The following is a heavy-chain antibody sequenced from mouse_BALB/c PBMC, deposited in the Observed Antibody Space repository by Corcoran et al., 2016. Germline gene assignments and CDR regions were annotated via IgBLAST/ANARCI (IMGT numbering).Heavy chain of an antibody. J-gene: IGHJ4*01. V-gene: IGHV9-3-1*01. CDR3: ARSANWYAMDY. D-gene: IGHD4-1*01. Sequence: QIQLVQSGPELKKTGETVKISCKASGYTFTNYGMNWVKQAPGKGLKWMGWINTYTGEPTYADDFKGRFAFSLETSASTAYLQINNLKNEETATYFCARSANWYAMDYWGQGTSVTVSS. CDR1: GYTFTNYG. CDR2: INTYTGEP.